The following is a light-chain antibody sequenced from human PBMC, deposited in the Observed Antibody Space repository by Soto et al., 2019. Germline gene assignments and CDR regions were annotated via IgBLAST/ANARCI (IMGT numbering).Light chain of an antibody. J-gene: IGKJ2*01. CDR2: GAS. Sequence: DIVLTQSPGTLSLSPGERATLSCRASQSVSSSYLAWYRQKPGQAPRLLIYGASSRATGIPDRLSGGGSGTDFTLTISTLEPEDFAVYYCQLYGSSPPYTFGQGTKLEIK. CDR3: QLYGSSPPYT. CDR1: QSVSSSY. V-gene: IGKV3-20*01.